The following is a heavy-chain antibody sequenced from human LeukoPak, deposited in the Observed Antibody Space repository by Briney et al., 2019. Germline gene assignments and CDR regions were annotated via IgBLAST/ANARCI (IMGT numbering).Heavy chain of an antibody. CDR1: GGSISSYY. Sequence: PSETLSLTCTVSGGSISSYYWSWIRQPPGKGLEWIGEINHSGSTNYNPSLKSRVTISVDTSKNQFSLKLSSVTAADTAVYYCAREGSSSSGTNWFDPWGQGTLVTVSS. CDR3: AREGSSSSGTNWFDP. D-gene: IGHD6-6*01. CDR2: INHSGST. V-gene: IGHV4-34*01. J-gene: IGHJ5*02.